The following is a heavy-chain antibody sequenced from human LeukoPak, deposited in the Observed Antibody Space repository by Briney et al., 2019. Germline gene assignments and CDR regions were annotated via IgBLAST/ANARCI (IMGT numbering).Heavy chain of an antibody. D-gene: IGHD2-8*01. J-gene: IGHJ4*02. V-gene: IGHV3-23*01. Sequence: GGPLRLSCAASGFTFSSYAMSWVRQAPGKGLEWVSAISGSGGSTYYADSVKGRFTISRDNSKSTLYLQMNSLRDDDSAAYFCARVYLERLTAGYFDHWGQGTQVTVSS. CDR1: GFTFSSYA. CDR3: ARVYLERLTAGYFDH. CDR2: ISGSGGST.